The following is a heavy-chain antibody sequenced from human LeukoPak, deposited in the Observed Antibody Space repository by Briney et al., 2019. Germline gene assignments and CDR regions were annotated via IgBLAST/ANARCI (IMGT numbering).Heavy chain of an antibody. V-gene: IGHV4-39*07. J-gene: IGHJ4*02. Sequence: SETLSLTCTVSGGSISSSGYFWGWVRQPPGEGLEWIGRIQYSGSTFYIPSLKSRLTISRDTSKNQFSLRLSSVTAADTAVYYCVRDCGHFEIDYWGQGTLVTVSS. CDR1: GGSISSSGYF. CDR2: IQYSGST. D-gene: IGHD2-21*01. CDR3: VRDCGHFEIDY.